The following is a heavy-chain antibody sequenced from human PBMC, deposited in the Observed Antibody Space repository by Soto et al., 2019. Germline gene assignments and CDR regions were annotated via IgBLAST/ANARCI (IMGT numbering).Heavy chain of an antibody. CDR3: AREVRGRGYPNWFDP. J-gene: IGHJ5*02. CDR1: GFSFSDYY. CDR2: ISDHGTYT. V-gene: IGHV3-11*06. D-gene: IGHD5-18*01. Sequence: KPRGSLRLSCTASGFSFSDYYMRWIRQAPGRGLEWASYISDHGTYTDYSDSVKGRFTVSRDNAKNSLFLQMNSLRVEDTAVYYCAREVRGRGYPNWFDPCGQGTLFTVSS.